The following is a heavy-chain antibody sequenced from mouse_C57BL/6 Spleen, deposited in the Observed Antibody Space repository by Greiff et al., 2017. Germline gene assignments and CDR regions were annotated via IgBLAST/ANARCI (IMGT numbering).Heavy chain of an antibody. CDR2: IHPSDSDS. J-gene: IGHJ4*01. CDR1: GYTFTSYW. D-gene: IGHD2-3*01. Sequence: VQLLQSGAELVKPGASVKVSCKASGYTFTSYWMHWVRQRPGQGLEWIGRIHPSDSDSNYNYKFTGKATFTVDKSSSTAYMQLSSLTSEDSAVYYCARWFPPMDYWGQGTSVTVSS. CDR3: ARWFPPMDY. V-gene: IGHV1-74*01.